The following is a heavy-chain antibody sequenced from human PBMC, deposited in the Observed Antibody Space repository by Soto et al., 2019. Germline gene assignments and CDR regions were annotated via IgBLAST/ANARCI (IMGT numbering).Heavy chain of an antibody. CDR3: ARTPLRPSYYDY. V-gene: IGHV4-34*01. J-gene: IGHJ4*02. Sequence: SETLSLTCAFYVGSFIGYYWSWIRQPPGKGLEWIGEINHSGSTNYNPSLKSRVTISVDTSKSQFSLKLSSVTAADTAVYYCARTPLRPSYYDYWGQGTLVTVSS. CDR2: INHSGST. CDR1: VGSFIGYY.